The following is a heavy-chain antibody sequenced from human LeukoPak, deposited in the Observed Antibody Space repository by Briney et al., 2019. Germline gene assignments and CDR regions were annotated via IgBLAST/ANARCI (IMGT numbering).Heavy chain of an antibody. Sequence: SETLSLTCTVSGGSISSRSSCWVWIRQPPGKGLECIGSIYYSGSTYCNPSLKSRVTISVDTSKNQFSLRLSSVTAADTALYYCASAGYGGSTYYYENWFDPWGQGTLVTVSS. V-gene: IGHV4-39*01. D-gene: IGHD3-22*01. J-gene: IGHJ5*02. CDR1: GGSISSRSSC. CDR2: IYYSGST. CDR3: ASAGYGGSTYYYENWFDP.